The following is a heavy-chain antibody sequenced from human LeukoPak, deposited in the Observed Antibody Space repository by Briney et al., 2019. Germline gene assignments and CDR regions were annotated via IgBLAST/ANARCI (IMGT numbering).Heavy chain of an antibody. D-gene: IGHD3-10*01. Sequence: GSLILFLAASGFTFSNQGMDLVRQAPGKGVGGGAIIWYDGSNKYYADSVKGRFTISRDNSKNTLYLQMNSLRVEDTAVYYCARDLRKGSYFDCWGQGTLVTVSS. V-gene: IGHV3-33*01. CDR1: GFTFSNQG. CDR3: ARDLRKGSYFDC. CDR2: IWYDGSNK. J-gene: IGHJ4*02.